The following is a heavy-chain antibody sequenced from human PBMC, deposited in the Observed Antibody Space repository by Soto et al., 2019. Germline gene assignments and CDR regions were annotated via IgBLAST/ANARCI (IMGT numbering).Heavy chain of an antibody. CDR1: SGSISSTNW. V-gene: IGHV4-4*02. D-gene: IGHD6-13*01. Sequence: SETLSLTCDVSSGSISSTNWWNWVRQAPGKGLEWIGEIYHSGRTNYNPSLKSRVTISVDKSKNQFSLNLTSVTAADTGVYFCAKAGSSWYWVDSWGQGTLVTVSS. CDR3: AKAGSSWYWVDS. J-gene: IGHJ5*01. CDR2: IYHSGRT.